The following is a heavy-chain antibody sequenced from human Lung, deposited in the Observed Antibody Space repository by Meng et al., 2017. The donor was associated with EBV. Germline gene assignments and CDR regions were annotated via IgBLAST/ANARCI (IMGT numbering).Heavy chain of an antibody. CDR1: GYIFTKYD. CDR3: ARYVPNGSFWYFDF. D-gene: IGHD6-13*01. CDR2: ISVKNGEA. V-gene: IGHV1-18*01. Sequence: QVQLVQSGADAKKPGXSMKVSCKSSGYIFTKYDISWVRQAPGQGLEWMGWISVKNGEAKYPQNFQGRVTMTTDTTTSTAYMELRSLTSDDTAVYYCARYVPNGSFWYFDFWGRGTLVTVSS. J-gene: IGHJ2*01.